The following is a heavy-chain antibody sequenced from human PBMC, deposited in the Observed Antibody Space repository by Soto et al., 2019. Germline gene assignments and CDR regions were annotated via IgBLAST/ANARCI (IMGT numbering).Heavy chain of an antibody. CDR2: IYYSGST. V-gene: IGHV4-39*01. Sequence: SETLSLTCTVSGGSISSSSYYWGWIRQPPGKGLEWIGSIYYSGSTYYNPTLKSRVTISVDTTKNQFSLMLSSVTAADTAVYYCARRPYCSSTSCYYFDYWGQGTLVTVSS. CDR1: GGSISSSSYY. D-gene: IGHD2-2*01. J-gene: IGHJ4*02. CDR3: ARRPYCSSTSCYYFDY.